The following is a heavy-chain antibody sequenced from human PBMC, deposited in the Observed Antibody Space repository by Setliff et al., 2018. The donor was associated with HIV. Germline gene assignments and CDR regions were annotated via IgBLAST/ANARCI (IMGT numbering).Heavy chain of an antibody. CDR3: ARAQLRYLANDFYFDF. D-gene: IGHD3-9*01. V-gene: IGHV4-59*11. CDR1: GASISSHY. CDR2: IYYSGST. J-gene: IGHJ4*02. Sequence: PSETLSLTCSVSGASISSHYWNWIRQPPGKGLEWIGYIYYSGSTNYNPSLKSRVTISVDTSKNQFSLKLSSVTAADTAVYYCARAQLRYLANDFYFDFWGQGTPVTVSS.